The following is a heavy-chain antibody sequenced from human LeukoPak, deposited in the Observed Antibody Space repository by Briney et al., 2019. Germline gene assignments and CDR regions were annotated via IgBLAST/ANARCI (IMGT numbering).Heavy chain of an antibody. CDR3: AGPRRNYVGIDY. CDR2: IYYSGST. D-gene: IGHD1-7*01. V-gene: IGHV4-39*07. J-gene: IGHJ4*02. CDR1: GDSISSSSSY. Sequence: SETLSLTCTVSGDSISSSSSYWGWIRQPPGEGLEWIGSIYYSGSTYYNPSLKSRVTTSVDTSKNQFSLKLSSVTAADTAVYYCAGPRRNYVGIDYWGQGTLVTVSS.